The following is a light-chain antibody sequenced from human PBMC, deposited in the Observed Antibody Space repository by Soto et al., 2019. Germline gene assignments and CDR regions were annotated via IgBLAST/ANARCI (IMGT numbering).Light chain of an antibody. V-gene: IGKV3-11*01. Sequence: EIVLTQSPATLSLSPGERATLSCRASQSVRNYLSWYQQKPVQAPRLLIYDASNRATGIPARFSGSGSGADLPLPISSLEPEDFAVYYCQQYGSSTTFGQGTRLE. CDR3: QQYGSSTT. CDR1: QSVRNY. J-gene: IGKJ5*01. CDR2: DAS.